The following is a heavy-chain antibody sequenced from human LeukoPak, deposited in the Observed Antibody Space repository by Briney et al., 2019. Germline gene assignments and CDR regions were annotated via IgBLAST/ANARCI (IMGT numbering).Heavy chain of an antibody. CDR2: ISSSSYI. V-gene: IGHV3-21*01. Sequence: GGSLRLSCAASGFTFSSYSMNWVRQAPGKGLEWVSSISSSSYIYYADSVKGRFTISRDNAKNSLYLQMNSLRAEDTAVYCCARDYPPQTSDAFDIWGQGTMVTVSS. CDR3: ARDYPPQTSDAFDI. CDR1: GFTFSSYS. J-gene: IGHJ3*02.